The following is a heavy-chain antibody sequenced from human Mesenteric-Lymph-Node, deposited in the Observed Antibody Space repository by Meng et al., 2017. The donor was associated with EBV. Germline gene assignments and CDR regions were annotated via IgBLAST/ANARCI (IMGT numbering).Heavy chain of an antibody. CDR3: AGHVGRGGDY. CDR2: INHSGNT. D-gene: IGHD3-10*01. J-gene: IGHJ4*02. CDR1: GGSFSDYY. Sequence: QLQRKRWGAGLLKPSQTLSLPCAVYGGSFSDYYWSWIRQPPGKGLEWIGEINHSGNTHNNPSLKSRVSMSVDTSKNQFSLKLDSVTAADTAMYYCAGHVGRGGDYWDQGALVTVSS. V-gene: IGHV4-34*01.